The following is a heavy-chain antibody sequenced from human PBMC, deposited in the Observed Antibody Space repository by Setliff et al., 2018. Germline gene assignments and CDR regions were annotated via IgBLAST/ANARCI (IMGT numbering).Heavy chain of an antibody. D-gene: IGHD3-3*01. V-gene: IGHV4-34*01. Sequence: SETLSLTCVVYGGSFSNYYWSWIRQPPGKGLEWIGEINHSGSTNYNPSLKSRVTMSVDTSKNQFSLKLSSVTAADTAVYYCARMSGFLYIDVWGKGTTVTVSS. CDR2: INHSGST. J-gene: IGHJ6*03. CDR1: GGSFSNYY. CDR3: ARMSGFLYIDV.